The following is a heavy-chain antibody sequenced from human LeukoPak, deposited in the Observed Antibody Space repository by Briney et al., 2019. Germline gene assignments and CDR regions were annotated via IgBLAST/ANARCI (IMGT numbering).Heavy chain of an antibody. CDR2: ISYDGSNK. CDR3: AKDRSTYYCDSSGYYPDAFDI. Sequence: GGSLRLSCAASGFTFSSYGMHWVRQAPGKGLEWVAVISYDGSNKYYADSVKGRFTISRDNSKNTLYLQMNSLRAEDTAVYYCAKDRSTYYCDSSGYYPDAFDIWGQGTMVTVSS. J-gene: IGHJ3*02. D-gene: IGHD3-22*01. V-gene: IGHV3-30*18. CDR1: GFTFSSYG.